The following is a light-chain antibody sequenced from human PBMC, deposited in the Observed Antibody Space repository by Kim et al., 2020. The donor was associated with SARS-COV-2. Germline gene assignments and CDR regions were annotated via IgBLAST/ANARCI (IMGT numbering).Light chain of an antibody. Sequence: QSVLTQPPSVSAAPGQKVTISCSGSSSNIGNTYVSWYQQLPGTAPILLIYDNDKRPSGIPDRFSASKSGTSATLGITGLQTGDEADYYCGTWDNSLSAGVFGGGTQLTVL. CDR2: DND. CDR1: SSNIGNTY. CDR3: GTWDNSLSAGV. J-gene: IGLJ3*02. V-gene: IGLV1-51*01.